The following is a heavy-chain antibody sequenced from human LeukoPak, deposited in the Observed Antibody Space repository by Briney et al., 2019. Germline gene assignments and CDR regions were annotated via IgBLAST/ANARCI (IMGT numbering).Heavy chain of an antibody. CDR1: GFTFSDYW. Sequence: GGSLRLSCGASGFTFSDYWMHWVRQAPGKGLVWVSRISTDGSFTRYTDSAQGRFIISRDTAKNTLFLQMNSLRADDTAVYYCAREARVGGALQYWGQGTLVTVSS. J-gene: IGHJ4*02. CDR3: AREARVGGALQY. D-gene: IGHD1-26*01. CDR2: ISTDGSFT. V-gene: IGHV3-74*01.